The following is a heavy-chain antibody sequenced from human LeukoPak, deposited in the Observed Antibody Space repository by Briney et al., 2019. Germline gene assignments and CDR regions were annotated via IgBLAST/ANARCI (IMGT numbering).Heavy chain of an antibody. CDR3: ARSGSVTATSTANDF. CDR1: GYTFTDYF. Sequence: ASVKVSCKASGYTFTDYFMHWVRQAPGQGLEWMGWIKPNSGGTNFAQRFQGRVTMTRDTPISTAYMELSRLTSDDTAVYYCARSGSVTATSTANDFWGQGTLAAVSS. J-gene: IGHJ4*02. D-gene: IGHD3-10*01. CDR2: IKPNSGGT. V-gene: IGHV1-2*02.